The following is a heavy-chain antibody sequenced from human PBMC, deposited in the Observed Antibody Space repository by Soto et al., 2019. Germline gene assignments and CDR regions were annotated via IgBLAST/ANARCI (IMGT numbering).Heavy chain of an antibody. CDR1: GYSFTTYG. CDR3: ARRAVAMPAAYDF. CDR2: IGPSDSYT. V-gene: IGHV5-10-1*01. J-gene: IGHJ4*02. D-gene: IGHD2-2*01. Sequence: GESLRLSCTASGYSFTTYGIAWVRHLPGKGLEWMGRIGPSDSYTNYNPSFRGHVTISVDNSVNTAYLQWDSLKASDTAIYYCARRAVAMPAAYDFWGPGTLVTVSS.